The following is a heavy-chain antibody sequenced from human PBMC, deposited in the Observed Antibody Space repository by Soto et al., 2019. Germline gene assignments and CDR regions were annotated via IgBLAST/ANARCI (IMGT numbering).Heavy chain of an antibody. CDR2: ITPYGTYI. D-gene: IGHD3-22*01. J-gene: IGHJ4*02. V-gene: IGHV3-74*01. CDR1: GFTFSTYW. CDR3: ARDDYDTSGYYYGWPY. Sequence: GGSLRLSCAASGFTFSTYWMHWVRQAPGKGLLWVSRITPYGTYIHSADSVKGRFTISRDNAKNTLYLQMNSLRAEDTAVYYCARDDYDTSGYYYGWPYWGQGTLVTVSS.